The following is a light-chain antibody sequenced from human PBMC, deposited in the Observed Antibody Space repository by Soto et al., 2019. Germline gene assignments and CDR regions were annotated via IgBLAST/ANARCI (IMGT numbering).Light chain of an antibody. CDR1: QNINTD. CDR2: DAS. Sequence: DIQMTQSPSTLSASVGDRVTITCRASQNINTDLAWYQQKPGKVPKLLIYDASSLESGVPSRFSGSGSGTEFTLTISNLQPDDFATYYCQQYDNYPLTFGGGTKVDIK. J-gene: IGKJ4*01. CDR3: QQYDNYPLT. V-gene: IGKV1-5*01.